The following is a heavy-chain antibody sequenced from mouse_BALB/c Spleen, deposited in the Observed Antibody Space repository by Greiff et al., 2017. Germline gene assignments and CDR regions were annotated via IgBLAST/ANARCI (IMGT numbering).Heavy chain of an antibody. J-gene: IGHJ4*01. CDR1: GYSITSGYY. V-gene: IGHV3-6*02. Sequence: EVQLQESGPGLVKPSQSLSLTCSVTGYSITSGYYWNWIRQFPGNKLEWMGYISYDGSNNYNPSLKNRISITRDTSKNQFFLKLNSVTTEDTATYYFARGGYDMDYWGQGTSVTVSS. CDR3: ARGGYDMDY. CDR2: ISYDGSN.